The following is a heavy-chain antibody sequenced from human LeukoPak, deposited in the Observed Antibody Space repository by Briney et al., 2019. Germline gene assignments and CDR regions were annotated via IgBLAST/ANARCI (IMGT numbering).Heavy chain of an antibody. V-gene: IGHV3-7*04. J-gene: IGHJ6*03. D-gene: IGHD3-10*01. CDR1: GFTFSTYW. Sequence: GGSLRLSCAASGFTFSTYWMSWVRQAPGKGPEWVANIKQDGSEKYYVDSVKGRFTISRDNSKNTLYLQMNSLRAEDTAVYYCARGVGRYTKTYYMDVWGKGTTVTVSS. CDR2: IKQDGSEK. CDR3: ARGVGRYTKTYYMDV.